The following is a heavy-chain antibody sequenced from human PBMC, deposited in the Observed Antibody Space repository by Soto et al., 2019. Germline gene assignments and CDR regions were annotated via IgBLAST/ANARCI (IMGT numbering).Heavy chain of an antibody. D-gene: IGHD3-16*01. V-gene: IGHV1-69*08. Sequence: QVQLVQSGAEVKKPGSSVRVSCKASGTIFSSYTISWVRQAPGQGLEWMGRIIPILGETNSAQKFQVRVTLTADKSTNQAYMQLNSLRLEDMSVYYCARGLGGRMDDWGQGTTVTVSS. CDR3: ARGLGGRMDD. CDR2: IIPILGET. CDR1: GTIFSSYT. J-gene: IGHJ6*02.